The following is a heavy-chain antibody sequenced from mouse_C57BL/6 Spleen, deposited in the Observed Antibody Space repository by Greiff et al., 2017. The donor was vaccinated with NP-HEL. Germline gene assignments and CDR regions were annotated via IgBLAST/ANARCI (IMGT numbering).Heavy chain of an antibody. Sequence: EVKVVESGGGLVQPGGSMKLSCAASGFTFSDAWMDWVRQSPEKGLEWVAEIRNKANNHATYYAESVKGRFTISRDDSKSSVYLQMNSLRAEDTGIYYCAAGGDEGYYEVHWYFDVWGTGTTGTVSS. CDR1: GFTFSDAW. D-gene: IGHD2-3*01. CDR2: IRNKANNHAT. J-gene: IGHJ1*03. V-gene: IGHV6-6*01. CDR3: AAGGDEGYYEVHWYFDV.